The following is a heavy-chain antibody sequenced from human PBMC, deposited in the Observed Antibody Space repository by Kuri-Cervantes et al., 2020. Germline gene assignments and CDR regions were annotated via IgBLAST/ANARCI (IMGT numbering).Heavy chain of an antibody. CDR3: AKEGGSGWYLSYYYYGMGV. D-gene: IGHD6-19*01. CDR1: GFTFSSYW. V-gene: IGHV3-7*01. J-gene: IGHJ6*02. CDR2: IKQDGSEK. Sequence: GESLKISCAASGFTFSSYWMSWVRQAPGKGLEWVANIKQDGSEKYYVDSVKGRFTISRDNSKNTLYLQMNSLRAEDTAVYYCAKEGGSGWYLSYYYYGMGVWGQGTTVTVSS.